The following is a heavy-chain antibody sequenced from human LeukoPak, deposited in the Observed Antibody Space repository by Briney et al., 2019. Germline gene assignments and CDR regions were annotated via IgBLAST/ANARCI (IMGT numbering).Heavy chain of an antibody. Sequence: PSETLSLTCTVSGYSISSTYYWGWIRQPPGKGLEWIGSIYHSGSTYYNPSLKSRVTISVDTSKNQFSLKLSSVTAADTAVYYCARQSIAALAFDYWGQGTLVTVSS. CDR2: IYHSGST. D-gene: IGHD6-6*01. V-gene: IGHV4-38-2*02. CDR1: GYSISSTYY. CDR3: ARQSIAALAFDY. J-gene: IGHJ4*02.